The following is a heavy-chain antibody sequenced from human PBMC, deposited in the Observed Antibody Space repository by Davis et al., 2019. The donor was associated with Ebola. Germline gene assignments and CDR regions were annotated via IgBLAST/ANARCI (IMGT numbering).Heavy chain of an antibody. V-gene: IGHV3-23*01. J-gene: IGHJ4*02. CDR3: AKDRRRDTMIAVVITWIDY. CDR2: ISGSGDST. CDR1: GFTFSNYA. Sequence: GESLKISCAASGFTFSNYAMNWVRPAPGKGLEWVSTISGSGDSTYYADSVKGPFTISRDDSKNTLYLQMTSLRAEDTAVYYCAKDRRRDTMIAVVITWIDYWGQGTLVTVSS. D-gene: IGHD3-22*01.